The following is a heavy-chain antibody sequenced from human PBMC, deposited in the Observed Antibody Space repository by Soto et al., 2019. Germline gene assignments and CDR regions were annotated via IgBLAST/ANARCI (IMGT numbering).Heavy chain of an antibody. V-gene: IGHV2-5*02. CDR2: IYWDDYK. Sequence: QITLKESGPALVKPTQTLTLTCTFSGFSLSTSGVGVGWIRQPPGEALEWLALIYWDDYKHFSPSLESRLTSTKDPPKNQVVLTMPNMCPLDTATSYCVPKGGGDRILDYWGQGTLVTVSS. CDR3: VPKGGGDRILDY. J-gene: IGHJ4*02. D-gene: IGHD3-16*01. CDR1: GFSLSTSGVG.